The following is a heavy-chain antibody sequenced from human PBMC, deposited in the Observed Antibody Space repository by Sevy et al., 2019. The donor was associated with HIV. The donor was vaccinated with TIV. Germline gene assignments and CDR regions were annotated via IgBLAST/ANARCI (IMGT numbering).Heavy chain of an antibody. CDR2: ISGSGGST. D-gene: IGHD3-22*01. V-gene: IGHV3-23*01. CDR3: AKDLYYDSSGYYHPLAFDI. CDR1: GFTFSSYA. Sequence: GGSLRLSCAASGFTFSSYAMSWVRQAPGKGLEWVSAISGSGGSTYYADSVKGRFTISRGNSKNTLYLQMNSLRAEDTAVYYCAKDLYYDSSGYYHPLAFDIWGQGTMVTVSS. J-gene: IGHJ3*02.